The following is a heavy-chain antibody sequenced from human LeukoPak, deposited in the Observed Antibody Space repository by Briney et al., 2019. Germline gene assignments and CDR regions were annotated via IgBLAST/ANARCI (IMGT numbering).Heavy chain of an antibody. CDR1: GYTFTTYG. D-gene: IGHD1-20*01. J-gene: IGHJ4*02. Sequence: GASVKVSCKASGYTFTTYGLSWVRQAPGQGLEWMGWISAYNGNTNYAQKLQGRVTMTTDTSTSTAYMELRSLRSDDTAVYYCARDGTWYDWNDDDWGPDRGLDYWGQGTLVTVSS. CDR3: ARDGTWYDWNDDDWGPDRGLDY. CDR2: ISAYNGNT. V-gene: IGHV1-18*01.